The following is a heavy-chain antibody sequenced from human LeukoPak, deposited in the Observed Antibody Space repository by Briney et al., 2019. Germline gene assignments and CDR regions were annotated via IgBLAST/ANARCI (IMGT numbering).Heavy chain of an antibody. CDR1: GFPFSSYG. J-gene: IGHJ4*02. Sequence: GRSLRLSCAASGFPFSSYGMHWVRQAPGKGLEWVALTWYDGSSKYYADSVKGRFTISRDNSKNTLYLQMNSLRAEDTAVYYCARCYGDSYYFDYWGQGTLVTVSS. D-gene: IGHD4-17*01. CDR3: ARCYGDSYYFDY. CDR2: TWYDGSSK. V-gene: IGHV3-33*01.